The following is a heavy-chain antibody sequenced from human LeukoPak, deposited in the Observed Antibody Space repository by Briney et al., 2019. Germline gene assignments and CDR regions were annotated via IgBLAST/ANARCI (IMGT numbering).Heavy chain of an antibody. Sequence: SETLSLTCTVSGGSISSYYWSWIRQPPGKGLEWIGYIYYSGSTNYNPSLKSRVTISADTSRNQFSLKLSSVTAADTAVYYCARAGDYGDYVDCFDYWGQGTLVTVSS. V-gene: IGHV4-59*01. J-gene: IGHJ4*02. CDR2: IYYSGST. CDR3: ARAGDYGDYVDCFDY. D-gene: IGHD4-17*01. CDR1: GGSISSYY.